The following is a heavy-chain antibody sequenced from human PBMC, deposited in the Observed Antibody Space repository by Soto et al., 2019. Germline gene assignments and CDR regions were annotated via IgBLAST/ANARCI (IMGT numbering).Heavy chain of an antibody. CDR3: ATSPGFYAAMDV. J-gene: IGHJ6*02. V-gene: IGHV1-69*01. CDR2: IMAVFGTA. CDR1: GGSFRDYA. D-gene: IGHD3-16*01. Sequence: QVHLVKSGAEVKNPGSSVKVSCRVSGGSFRDYAISWVRQAPGQGPEWMGGIMAVFGTATYAQRFQGRVTISADESTSTAYMDLSSLTSGDAAVYYCATSPGFYAAMDVWGQGTTVSVSS.